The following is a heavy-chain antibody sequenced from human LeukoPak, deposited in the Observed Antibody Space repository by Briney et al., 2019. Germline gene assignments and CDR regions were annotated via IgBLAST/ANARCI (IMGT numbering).Heavy chain of an antibody. CDR1: GFTFSNYD. V-gene: IGHV3-13*01. CDR3: ARRAYGDCGRWYYDL. J-gene: IGHJ2*01. D-gene: IGHD4-17*01. Sequence: GGSLRLSCAVAGFTFSNYDMHWVRQPSGRGLEWVSAIDAAGDTNYPDSVKGRIAISRENAKNSLYLQMNSLRVGDTAVYYCARRAYGDCGRWYYDLWGRGTLVTVSS. CDR2: IDAAGDT.